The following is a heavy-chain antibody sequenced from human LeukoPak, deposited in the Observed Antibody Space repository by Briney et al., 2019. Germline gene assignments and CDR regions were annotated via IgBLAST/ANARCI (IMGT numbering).Heavy chain of an antibody. D-gene: IGHD3-10*01. CDR3: AKPPPYGSGSYFDY. V-gene: IGHV3-30*02. CDR1: GFTFSNSG. CDR2: IRYDGTNK. Sequence: PGGSLRLSCAASGFTFSNSGMHWVRQAPGEGLDWVAFIRYDGTNKYYADSVKGRFTISRDNSKNTLYLQMNSLRTEDTAVYYCAKPPPYGSGSYFDYWGQGTLVTVSS. J-gene: IGHJ4*02.